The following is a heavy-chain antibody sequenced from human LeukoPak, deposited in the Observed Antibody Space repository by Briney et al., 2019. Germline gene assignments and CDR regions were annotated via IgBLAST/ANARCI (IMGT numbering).Heavy chain of an antibody. J-gene: IGHJ4*02. CDR3: SGGSYHFDY. D-gene: IGHD1-26*01. V-gene: IGHV3-23*01. CDR2: ISGSGGST. CDR1: GFTFSSYA. Sequence: PGGSLRPSCAASGFTFSSYAMSWVRQAPGKGLEWVSAISGSGGSTYYADSVKGRFTISRDNAKNSLYLQMNSLRAEDTALYYCSGGSYHFDYWGQGTLVTVSS.